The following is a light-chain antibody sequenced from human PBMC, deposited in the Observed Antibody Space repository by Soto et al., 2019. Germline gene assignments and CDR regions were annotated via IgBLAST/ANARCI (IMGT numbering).Light chain of an antibody. CDR1: QGLVHSDGKTY. V-gene: IGKV3-20*01. CDR3: QQYGSSPRT. CDR2: AAS. Sequence: VMTQSPLSLPVTLGQPASISCRSSQGLVHSDGKTYVAWYQQTPGQNTRLRIYAASSRDTGIPDRVSGSGSGTDVSLTISRLEAEDFAVYYCQQYGSSPRTFGQGTKVDIK. J-gene: IGKJ1*01.